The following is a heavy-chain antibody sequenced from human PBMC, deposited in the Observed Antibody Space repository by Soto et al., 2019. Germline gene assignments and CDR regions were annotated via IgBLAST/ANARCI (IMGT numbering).Heavy chain of an antibody. CDR3: ARGNPFSFAGFDV. CDR2: MNAKSGDT. Sequence: QAHLEQSGAELKRPGASVKVSCKASGYTFSDFDINRLRQASGQGPEWMGWMNAKSGDTYFPQRFQCKLNMTWDPSLSTAYMEVGSLTSDDKAIYYCARGNPFSFAGFDVWGQGTTVAVSS. V-gene: IGHV1-8*01. D-gene: IGHD6-25*01. CDR1: GYTFSDFD. J-gene: IGHJ6*02.